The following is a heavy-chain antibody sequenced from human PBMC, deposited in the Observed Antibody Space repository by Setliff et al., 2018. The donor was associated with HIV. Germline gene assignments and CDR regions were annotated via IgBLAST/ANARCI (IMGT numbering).Heavy chain of an antibody. D-gene: IGHD3-10*01. CDR1: NTSVSGYY. V-gene: IGHV4-34*01. CDR2: INQSGGT. Sequence: SETLSLTCAVYNTSVSGYYWTWIRQSPGRGLEWIGEINQSGGTDYNPSLRSRVYMSLDTSKNQFSLKLLSVIAADSAVYYCARGLGITMVRGIRTFDPWGQGTQVTVSS. CDR3: ARGLGITMVRGIRTFDP. J-gene: IGHJ5*02.